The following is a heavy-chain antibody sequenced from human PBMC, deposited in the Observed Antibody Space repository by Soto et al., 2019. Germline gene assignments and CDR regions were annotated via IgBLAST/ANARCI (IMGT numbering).Heavy chain of an antibody. J-gene: IGHJ4*01. Sequence: QVQLQESGPGLVKPSQTLSLTCTVSGGSISSGDYYWSWIRQPPGTGLEWIGYIYYSGSTYYNPSLKSIVTISVDTSKNQFPLKLSSVTAADTAMYYWAMHYGSGLYLPYYCDFWGQSTLVTVSS. D-gene: IGHD3-10*01. CDR3: AMHYGSGLYLPYYCDF. CDR1: GGSISSGDYY. CDR2: IYYSGST. V-gene: IGHV4-30-4*01.